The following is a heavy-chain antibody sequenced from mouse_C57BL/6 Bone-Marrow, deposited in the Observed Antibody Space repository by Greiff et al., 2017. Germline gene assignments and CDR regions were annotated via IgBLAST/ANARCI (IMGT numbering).Heavy chain of an antibody. Sequence: EVKVVESGGDLVKPGGSLQLSCAASGFTFSSYGMSWVRQTPDKRLEWVATISSGGSYTYYPDSVKGRFTISRDNAKNTLYLQMSSLKSEDTAMYYCARQLRLRDYFDYWGQGTTLTVSS. CDR1: GFTFSSYG. D-gene: IGHD3-2*02. V-gene: IGHV5-6*01. J-gene: IGHJ2*01. CDR3: ARQLRLRDYFDY. CDR2: ISSGGSYT.